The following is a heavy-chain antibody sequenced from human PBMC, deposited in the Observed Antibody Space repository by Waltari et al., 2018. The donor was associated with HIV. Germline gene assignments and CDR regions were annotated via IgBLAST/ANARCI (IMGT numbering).Heavy chain of an antibody. J-gene: IGHJ4*02. D-gene: IGHD1-26*01. Sequence: EVQLVQSGAEVKKPGESLKISCKGSGYTFTMYWIAWVRQMPGKGLEWMGIIYPGDSDTRYSPSFQGQVTISADKSISTVYLHWSSLKASDTAMYFCARHHREVVAAPWEWQYWGQGTLVTVSP. CDR3: ARHHREVVAAPWEWQY. CDR2: IYPGDSDT. CDR1: GYTFTMYW. V-gene: IGHV5-51*01.